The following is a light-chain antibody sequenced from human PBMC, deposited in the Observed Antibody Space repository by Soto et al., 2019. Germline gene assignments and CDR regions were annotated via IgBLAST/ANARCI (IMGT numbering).Light chain of an antibody. V-gene: IGLV2-23*02. CDR2: EVN. CDR3: CSYAGKSTWV. Sequence: QSVLTQPASVSGSPGQSITISCTGTSSDVGNYNFISWYQQHPGKAPKITIFEVNKRPSGVSNRFSGSKSGNTASLTISGLQAEDEADYYCCSYAGKSTWVLGGGTKVTVL. CDR1: SSDVGNYNF. J-gene: IGLJ3*02.